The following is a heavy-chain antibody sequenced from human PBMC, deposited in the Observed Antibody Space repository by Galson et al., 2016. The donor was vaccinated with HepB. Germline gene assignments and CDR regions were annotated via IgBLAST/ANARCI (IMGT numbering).Heavy chain of an antibody. Sequence: TLSLTCTVSGGSISSYYWSWIRQPPGKGLEWIGYIYFSGSTNYNPSLKSRVTISVDTSKNQFSLKLNSVTAADTAVYYCARVDDFWSGYDRIDAFDIWGQGTMVTVSS. CDR1: GGSISSYY. CDR3: ARVDDFWSGYDRIDAFDI. D-gene: IGHD3-3*01. V-gene: IGHV4-59*01. J-gene: IGHJ3*02. CDR2: IYFSGST.